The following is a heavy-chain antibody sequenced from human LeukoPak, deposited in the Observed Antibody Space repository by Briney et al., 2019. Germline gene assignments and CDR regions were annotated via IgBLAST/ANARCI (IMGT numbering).Heavy chain of an antibody. Sequence: SEALSLTRTVSGGSISSHYWSWIRQPPGKGLEWIGYIYYSGSTNYNPSLKSRVTISVDTSKNQLSLKLSSVTAADTAVYYCARGHCSSTSCSRNWFDPWGQGTLVTVSS. D-gene: IGHD2-2*01. CDR2: IYYSGST. V-gene: IGHV4-59*11. CDR1: GGSISSHY. J-gene: IGHJ5*02. CDR3: ARGHCSSTSCSRNWFDP.